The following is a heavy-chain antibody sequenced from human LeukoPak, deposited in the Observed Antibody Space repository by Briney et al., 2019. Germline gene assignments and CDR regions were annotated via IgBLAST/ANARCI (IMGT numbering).Heavy chain of an antibody. V-gene: IGHV4-34*01. Sequence: SETLSLTCAVYGGSFSGYYWSWIRQPPGKGLEWIGEINHSGSTNYNPPLKSRVTISVDTSKNQFSLKLSSVTAADTAVYYCARATGYLGFDYWGQGTLVTISS. CDR1: GGSFSGYY. CDR3: ARATGYLGFDY. D-gene: IGHD3-9*01. J-gene: IGHJ4*02. CDR2: INHSGST.